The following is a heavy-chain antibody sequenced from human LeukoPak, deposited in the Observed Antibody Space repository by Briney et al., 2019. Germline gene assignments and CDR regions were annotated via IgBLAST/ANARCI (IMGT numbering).Heavy chain of an antibody. CDR2: IYHSGST. D-gene: IGHD2-15*01. J-gene: IGHJ4*02. CDR1: GGSISSSNW. V-gene: IGHV4-4*02. CDR3: ARVLAVAARPFDY. Sequence: SETLSLTCAVSGGSISSSNWWSWVRQPPGKGLEWIGEIYHSGSTNYNPSPKSRVTISVDKSKNQFSLKLSSVTAADTAVYYCARVLAVAARPFDYWGQGTLVTVSS.